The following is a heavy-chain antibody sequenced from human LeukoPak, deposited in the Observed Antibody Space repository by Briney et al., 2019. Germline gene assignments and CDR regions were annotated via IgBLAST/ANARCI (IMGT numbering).Heavy chain of an antibody. Sequence: SQTLSLTCAIYGDSVSSNSAAWNWIRQSPSRGLGWLGRTYYRSKWYNDYALSERSRITINPDTSKNQFSLQLRSVTPEDTAVYYCARGVSNTRGDWFDPWGQGTLVTVSS. CDR2: TYYRSKWYN. J-gene: IGHJ5*02. D-gene: IGHD2-2*01. CDR3: ARGVSNTRGDWFDP. V-gene: IGHV6-1*01. CDR1: GDSVSSNSAA.